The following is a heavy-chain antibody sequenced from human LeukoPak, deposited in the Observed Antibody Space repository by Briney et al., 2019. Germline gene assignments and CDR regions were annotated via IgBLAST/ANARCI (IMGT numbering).Heavy chain of an antibody. V-gene: IGHV3-48*01. CDR1: GFTFSDYS. CDR3: ARGYRNDKSCYYNP. D-gene: IGHD2-15*01. Sequence: GGSLRLSCAASGFTFSDYSMNWVRQAPGKGLEWISYISSSSSARFFADSVKGRFTISRDNAENSLYLQMNNLRADDTAVYYCARGYRNDKSCYYNPWGQGTPVTVSS. J-gene: IGHJ5*02. CDR2: ISSSSSAR.